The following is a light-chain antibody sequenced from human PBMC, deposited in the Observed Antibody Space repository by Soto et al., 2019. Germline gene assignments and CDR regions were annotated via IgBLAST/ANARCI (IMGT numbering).Light chain of an antibody. CDR3: SSYTSSSIAYV. J-gene: IGLJ1*01. Sequence: QSALTQPASVSGSPGQSITISCTGTSSDVGGYNHVSWYQQHPGKAPKLMIYEVSNRPSGVSNRFSGSKSGNTASLTISGLQDEDEDDYYCSSYTSSSIAYVFGTGTKLTVL. V-gene: IGLV2-14*01. CDR1: SSDVGGYNH. CDR2: EVS.